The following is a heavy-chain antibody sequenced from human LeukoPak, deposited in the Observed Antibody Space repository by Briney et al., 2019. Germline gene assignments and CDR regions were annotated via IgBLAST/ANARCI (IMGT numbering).Heavy chain of an antibody. CDR1: GFTFSNYW. V-gene: IGHV3-74*01. J-gene: IGHJ4*02. Sequence: QPGGSLRLSCAASGFTFSNYWMHWVRQVPGKGLVWVSRINGDGSSTSYADSVEGRFTISRDNAENTLYLQVNSLRAEDTALYYCTRGRSFGYSGSYPYYFDYWGQGALVTVSS. CDR2: INGDGSST. D-gene: IGHD1-26*01. CDR3: TRGRSFGYSGSYPYYFDY.